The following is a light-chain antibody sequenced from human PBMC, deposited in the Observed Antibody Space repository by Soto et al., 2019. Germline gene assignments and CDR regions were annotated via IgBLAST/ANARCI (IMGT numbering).Light chain of an antibody. Sequence: QSALTQPASVSGSPGQSITIPCTGTSNDIGGYNYVSWYQQFPGKAPKLIIYDVTNRPSGVSFRFSGSKSGNTASLTISGLQAENEAGYNCSSYSRTSTRRFFGAGTKLTGL. CDR1: SNDIGGYNY. J-gene: IGLJ1*01. CDR2: DVT. CDR3: SSYSRTSTRRF. V-gene: IGLV2-14*03.